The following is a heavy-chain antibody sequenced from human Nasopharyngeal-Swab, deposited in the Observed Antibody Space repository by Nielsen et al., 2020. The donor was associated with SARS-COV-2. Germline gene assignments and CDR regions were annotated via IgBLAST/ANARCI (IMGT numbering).Heavy chain of an antibody. Sequence: SETLSLTCAVYGGSFSGYYWSWIRQPPGKGLEWIGEINHSGSTNYNPSLKSRVTISVDTSKNQFSLKLSSVTAADTAVYYCARVLAAKTTPCMDVWGKGTTVTVSS. V-gene: IGHV4-34*01. CDR1: GGSFSGYY. CDR2: INHSGST. CDR3: ARVLAAKTTPCMDV. D-gene: IGHD2-15*01. J-gene: IGHJ6*03.